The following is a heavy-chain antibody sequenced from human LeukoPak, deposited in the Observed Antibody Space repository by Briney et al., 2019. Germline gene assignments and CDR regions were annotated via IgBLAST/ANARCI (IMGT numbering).Heavy chain of an antibody. CDR1: GGSFSGYY. J-gene: IGHJ1*01. CDR3: ARGLRVRGWFQH. D-gene: IGHD3-10*01. Sequence: SETLSLTCAVYGGSFSGYYWSWIRQPPGKGLEWIGEINHSGSTNYNPSLKSRVTISVDTSKNQFSLKLSSVTAADTAVYYCARGLRVRGWFQHWGQGTLVTVSS. V-gene: IGHV4-34*01. CDR2: INHSGST.